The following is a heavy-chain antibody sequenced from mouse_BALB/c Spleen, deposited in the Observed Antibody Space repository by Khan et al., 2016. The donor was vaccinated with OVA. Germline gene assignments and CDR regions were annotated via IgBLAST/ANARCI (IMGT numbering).Heavy chain of an antibody. CDR1: GYTFSSYW. D-gene: IGHD1-1*01. Sequence: QVRLQQSGAELMKPGASVKISCKATGYTFSSYWIEWVKQRHGHGLEWIGEILPGSGSNNYNQKFKGKATFTADTSSNTAYMQLSSLTSEDSAGYYFARGKYCWSSDWFGYWGQGTLVTVSA. J-gene: IGHJ3*01. CDR2: ILPGSGSN. V-gene: IGHV1-9*01. CDR3: ARGKYCWSSDWFGY.